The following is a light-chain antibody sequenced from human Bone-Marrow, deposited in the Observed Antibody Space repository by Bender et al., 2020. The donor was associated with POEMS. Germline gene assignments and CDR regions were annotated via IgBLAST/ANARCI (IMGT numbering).Light chain of an antibody. J-gene: IGLJ3*02. V-gene: IGLV2-14*02. CDR2: EGT. CDR1: SSNVGNYNL. Sequence: QSALTQPASVSGSPGQSITISCTGISSNVGNYNLVSWYQQHPGKAPKLMIYEGTKRPSGISSRFSGSKSGNTASLTISGLQAEDEATYYCSSLTTSDTWVFGGGTKLTVL. CDR3: SSLTTSDTWV.